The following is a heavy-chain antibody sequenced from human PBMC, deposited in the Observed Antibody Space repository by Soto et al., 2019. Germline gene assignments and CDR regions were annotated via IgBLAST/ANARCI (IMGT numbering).Heavy chain of an antibody. Sequence: SVKVSCKASGFTFFTSAVQWVRQARGQRLEWIGWIVVGSGNTNYAQKFQERVTITRDMSTNTAYMELSSLRSEDTALYYCAADPYCGGDCYFDYWGQGSMVTVSS. J-gene: IGHJ4*02. CDR3: AADPYCGGDCYFDY. D-gene: IGHD2-21*02. CDR2: IVVGSGNT. V-gene: IGHV1-58*01. CDR1: GFTFFTSA.